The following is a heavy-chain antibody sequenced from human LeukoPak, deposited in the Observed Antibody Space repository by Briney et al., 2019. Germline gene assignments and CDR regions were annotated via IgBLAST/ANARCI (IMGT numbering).Heavy chain of an antibody. J-gene: IGHJ5*02. CDR2: IYYSGST. Sequence: PSQTLSLTCTVSGGSISSGGYYWSWIRQHPGKGLEWIGYIYYSGSTYYNPSPKSRVTISVDTSKNQFSLKLSSVTAADTAVYYCAREVSTPTDNWFDPWGQGTLVTVSS. D-gene: IGHD2-2*01. CDR1: GGSISSGGYY. CDR3: AREVSTPTDNWFDP. V-gene: IGHV4-31*03.